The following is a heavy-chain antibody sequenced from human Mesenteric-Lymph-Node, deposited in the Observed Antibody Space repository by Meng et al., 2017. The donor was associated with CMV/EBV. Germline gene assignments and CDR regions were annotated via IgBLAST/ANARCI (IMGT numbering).Heavy chain of an antibody. Sequence: GSLRLSCAVYGGSFSGYYWSWIRQPPGKGLEWIGEINHSGSTNYNPSLKSRVTISVDTSKNQFSLKLSSVTAADTAVYYCARDFNWGSFDSWGQGTRVTVSS. CDR1: GGSFSGYY. CDR3: ARDFNWGSFDS. D-gene: IGHD7-27*01. V-gene: IGHV4-34*01. CDR2: INHSGST. J-gene: IGHJ4*02.